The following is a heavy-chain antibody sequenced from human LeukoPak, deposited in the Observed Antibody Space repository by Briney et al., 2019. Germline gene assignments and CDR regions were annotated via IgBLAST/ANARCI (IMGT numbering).Heavy chain of an antibody. V-gene: IGHV3-21*01. CDR2: ISSSSSYI. CDR3: ARDLSSIVVVTAIPH. Sequence: PGGSLRLSCAASGFTFNSYAFNWVRQAPGKGLEWVSSISSSSSYIYYADSVKGRFTISRDNSKNTLYLQMNSLRAEDTAVYYCARDLSSIVVVTAIPHWGQGTLVTVSS. J-gene: IGHJ4*02. D-gene: IGHD2-21*02. CDR1: GFTFNSYA.